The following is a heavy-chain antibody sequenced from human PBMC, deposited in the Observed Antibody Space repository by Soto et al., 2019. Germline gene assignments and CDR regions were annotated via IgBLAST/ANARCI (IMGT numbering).Heavy chain of an antibody. CDR3: AKGPNSEYYDFWSGPDDFDI. Sequence: GESLKISCAASGFTFSSYAMSWVRQAPGKGLEWVSAISGSGGRTYYADSVKGRFTISRDNSKNTLYLQMNSLRAEDTDVYHCAKGPNSEYYDFWSGPDDFDIWGQGTMVTVSS. CDR2: ISGSGGRT. D-gene: IGHD3-3*01. V-gene: IGHV3-23*01. CDR1: GFTFSSYA. J-gene: IGHJ3*02.